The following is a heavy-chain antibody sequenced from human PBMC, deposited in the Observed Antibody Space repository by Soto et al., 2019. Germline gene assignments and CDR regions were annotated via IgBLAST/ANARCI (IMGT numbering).Heavy chain of an antibody. CDR2: INHSGST. Sequence: PSETLSLTCAVYGGSFSGYYWSGIRQPPGKGLEWIGEINHSGSTNYNPSLKSRVTISVDTSKNQFSLKLSSVTAADTAVYYCARGFDYGGNPFDYWGQGTLVTVSS. CDR3: ARGFDYGGNPFDY. D-gene: IGHD4-17*01. V-gene: IGHV4-34*01. J-gene: IGHJ4*02. CDR1: GGSFSGYY.